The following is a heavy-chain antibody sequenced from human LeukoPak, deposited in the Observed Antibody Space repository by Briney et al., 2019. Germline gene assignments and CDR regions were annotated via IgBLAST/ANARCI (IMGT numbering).Heavy chain of an antibody. V-gene: IGHV5-51*01. CDR2: IYLGDFGS. D-gene: IGHD1-26*01. CDR3: ARNSGTENNFDY. CDR1: GYSFANYW. Sequence: GASLQISCKGSGYSFANYWIGWVRQMPGKGLEWMGIIYLGDFGSRYSPSFQGQVTISADKSISTVYLQWSSLKASDTAMYYCARNSGTENNFDYWGQGTLVTVSS. J-gene: IGHJ4*02.